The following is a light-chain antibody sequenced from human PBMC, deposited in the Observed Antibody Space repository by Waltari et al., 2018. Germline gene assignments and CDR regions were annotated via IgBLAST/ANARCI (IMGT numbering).Light chain of an antibody. CDR3: QQSYDSPYT. CDR2: GVS. CDR1: QSISNY. J-gene: IGKJ2*01. Sequence: DLQMTQSPSSLSPSVGDRVTITCRASQSISNYLNWFQQKPGKAPKLLVFGVSSLESGVPSRFSGSGSGTDFTLTISSLQPEDFATYFCQQSYDSPYTFGQGTKLEVK. V-gene: IGKV1-39*01.